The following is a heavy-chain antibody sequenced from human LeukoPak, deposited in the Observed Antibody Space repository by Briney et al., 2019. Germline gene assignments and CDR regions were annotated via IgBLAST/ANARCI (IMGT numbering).Heavy chain of an antibody. V-gene: IGHV4-59*12. CDR2: IYYSGCT. J-gene: IGHJ3*02. D-gene: IGHD3-22*01. CDR3: ARRRRGCSGGYYYPARVGAFDI. CDR1: GGSISSYY. Sequence: SETLSLTCTVSGGSISSYYWSWIRQPPGKGLEWIGYIYYSGCTNYNPSLKSRVTISVDTSKNQFSLKLSSVTAADTAVYYCARRRRGCSGGYYYPARVGAFDIWGQGTMVTVSS.